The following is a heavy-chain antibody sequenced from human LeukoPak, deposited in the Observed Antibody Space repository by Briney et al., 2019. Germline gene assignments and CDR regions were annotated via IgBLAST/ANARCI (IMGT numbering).Heavy chain of an antibody. CDR3: ARDYYDSSGYYASGSFDP. CDR2: ISSSSNTK. Sequence: PGGSPRLSCAASGFTFSSYSMSWVRQAPGKGLEWVSFISSSSNTKYNADSVKGRFTISRDNAKNSLNLQMNSLRAEDTAVYYCARDYYDSSGYYASGSFDPWGQGTLVTVSS. V-gene: IGHV3-48*01. D-gene: IGHD3-22*01. J-gene: IGHJ5*02. CDR1: GFTFSSYS.